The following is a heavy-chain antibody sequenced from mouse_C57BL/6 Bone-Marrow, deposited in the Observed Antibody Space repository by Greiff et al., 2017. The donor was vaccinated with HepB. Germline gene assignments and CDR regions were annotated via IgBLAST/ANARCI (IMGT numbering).Heavy chain of an antibody. J-gene: IGHJ3*02. Sequence: DVKLQESGAELVRPGASVKLSCTASGFNIKDDYMHWVKQRPEQGLEWIGWIDPENGDTEYASKFQGKATITADTSSNTAYLQLSSLTSEDTVVYYCTGGWLLAWGQGTLVTVSA. V-gene: IGHV14-4*01. D-gene: IGHD2-3*01. CDR3: TGGWLLA. CDR2: IDPENGDT. CDR1: GFNIKDDY.